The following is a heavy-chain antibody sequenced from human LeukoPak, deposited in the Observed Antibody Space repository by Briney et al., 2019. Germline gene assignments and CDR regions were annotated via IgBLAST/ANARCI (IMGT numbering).Heavy chain of an antibody. CDR2: ISADGGST. CDR1: GLNFDDSA. Sequence: GRSLRLSCVASGLNFDDSAMPWVRQAPGKGLEWVSLISADGGSTFSADSVKGRFSISRDNSKNSLYLQMNSLRSEDTAMYYCAKESGKFDYWGQGMLVAVSS. J-gene: IGHJ4*02. CDR3: AKESGKFDY. V-gene: IGHV3-43*02.